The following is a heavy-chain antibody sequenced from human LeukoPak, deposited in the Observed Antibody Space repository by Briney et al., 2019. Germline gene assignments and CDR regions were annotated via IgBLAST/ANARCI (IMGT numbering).Heavy chain of an antibody. CDR3: AKDPPGPYYYDSSGYPPDC. CDR1: GFTFSTYG. Sequence: PGGSLRLSCAASGFTFSTYGIHWVRQAPGKGLEWVAVISSDGSNKFYADSVQGRFTFSRDNSKNTLYLQMNSLRAEDTAVYYCAKDPPGPYYYDSSGYPPDCWGQGTLVTVSS. CDR2: ISSDGSNK. V-gene: IGHV3-30*18. D-gene: IGHD3-22*01. J-gene: IGHJ4*02.